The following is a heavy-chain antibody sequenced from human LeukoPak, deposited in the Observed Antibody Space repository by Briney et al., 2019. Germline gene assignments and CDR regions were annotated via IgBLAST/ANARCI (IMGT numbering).Heavy chain of an antibody. D-gene: IGHD3-10*01. CDR3: ARTYYYGSESYYNTEYYFDY. Sequence: ASVKVSCKASGYTFTSYGISWVRQAPGQGLEWMGWISAYNGNTNYAQKLQGRVTMTTDTSTSTAYMELRSLRSDDTAVYYCARTYYYGSESYYNTEYYFDYWGQGTLVTVSS. J-gene: IGHJ4*02. V-gene: IGHV1-18*01. CDR1: GYTFTSYG. CDR2: ISAYNGNT.